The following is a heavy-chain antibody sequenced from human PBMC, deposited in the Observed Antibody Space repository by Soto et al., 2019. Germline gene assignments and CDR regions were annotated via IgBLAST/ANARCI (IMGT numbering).Heavy chain of an antibody. CDR3: ARAIYDLSYFDY. Sequence: ASVKVSCKVSGYTLTELSMHWVRQAPGKGLEWMGGFDPEDGETIYAQKFQGRVTMTRDTSTGTAYMELSSLRPEDTAVYYCARAIYDLSYFDYWGQGTLVTVSS. D-gene: IGHD3-3*01. CDR2: FDPEDGET. J-gene: IGHJ4*02. CDR1: GYTLTELS. V-gene: IGHV1-24*01.